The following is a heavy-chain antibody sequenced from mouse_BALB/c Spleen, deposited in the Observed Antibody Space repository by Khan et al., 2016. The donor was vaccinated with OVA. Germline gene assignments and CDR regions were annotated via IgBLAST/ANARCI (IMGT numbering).Heavy chain of an antibody. D-gene: IGHD2-3*01. CDR3: ARAGRMDN. CDR2: ISYSGST. Sequence: EVKLLESGPGLVKPSQSLSLTCTVTGYSITSGYGWNWIRQFPGNKLEWMGYISYSGSTNYNPSLKSRISITRDTSKNQFFLQLNSVTTEATATYFYARAGRMDNWGQGTTLTVSS. CDR1: GYSITSGYG. J-gene: IGHJ2*01. V-gene: IGHV3-2*02.